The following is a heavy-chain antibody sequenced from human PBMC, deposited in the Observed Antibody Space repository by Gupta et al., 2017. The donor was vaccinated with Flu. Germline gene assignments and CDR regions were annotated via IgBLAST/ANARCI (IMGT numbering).Heavy chain of an antibody. D-gene: IGHD6-13*01. CDR2: MSYDGSNK. J-gene: IGHJ6*03. Sequence: FSGYPMHWVRQAPGKGLEWVAIMSYDGSNKYYAESVKGRFTISRDNSKNTLYLQMNSLRSEDTAVYYCARARVKGDYYMDVWGKGTTVTVSS. V-gene: IGHV3-30-3*01. CDR1: FSGYP. CDR3: ARARVKGDYYMDV.